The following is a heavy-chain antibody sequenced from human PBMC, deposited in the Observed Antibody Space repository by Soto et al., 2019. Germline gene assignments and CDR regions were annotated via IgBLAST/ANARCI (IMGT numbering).Heavy chain of an antibody. D-gene: IGHD3-22*01. CDR1: GFSFSSYE. CDR3: AKNRGIIMIVES. CDR2: ISDGGDTT. V-gene: IGHV3-23*01. Sequence: GGSLRLSCAASGFSFSSYEMNWVRQAPRKGLEWVSAISDGGDTTYYADSVKGRFTISRDNSKNTLYLQMDSLRAEDTAVYYCAKNRGIIMIVESWGQGTLVTVSS. J-gene: IGHJ4*02.